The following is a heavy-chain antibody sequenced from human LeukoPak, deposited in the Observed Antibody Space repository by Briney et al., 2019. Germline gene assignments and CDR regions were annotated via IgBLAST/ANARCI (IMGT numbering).Heavy chain of an antibody. V-gene: IGHV4-59*01. Sequence: SETLSLTCTVSGGSISSYYWSWIRQPPGKGLEWIGYIYYSGSTNYNPSLKSRVTISVDTAKNQFSLKLSSVTAADTAVYYCARRGSGSWWVFDYWGQGTLVTVSS. CDR1: GGSISSYY. J-gene: IGHJ4*02. CDR3: ARRGSGSWWVFDY. CDR2: IYYSGST. D-gene: IGHD6-19*01.